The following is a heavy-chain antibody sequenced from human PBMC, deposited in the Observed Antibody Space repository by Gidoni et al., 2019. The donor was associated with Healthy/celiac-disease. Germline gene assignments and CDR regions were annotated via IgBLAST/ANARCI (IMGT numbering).Heavy chain of an antibody. J-gene: IGHJ6*02. Sequence: QVTLKESGPVLVKPTETLTLTCTASGFSLSNARMGVSWIRQPPGKALEWLAHIFSNDEKSYSTSLKSRLTSSKDTSKSQVVLTMTNMDPVDTATYYCARSRSPGTTRPYYYYGMDVWGQGTTVTVSS. CDR1: GFSLSNARMG. V-gene: IGHV2-26*01. CDR3: ARSRSPGTTRPYYYYGMDV. D-gene: IGHD1-1*01. CDR2: IFSNDEK.